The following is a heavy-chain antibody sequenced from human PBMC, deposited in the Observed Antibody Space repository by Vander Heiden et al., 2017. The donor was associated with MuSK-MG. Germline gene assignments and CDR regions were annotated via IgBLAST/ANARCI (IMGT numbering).Heavy chain of an antibody. CDR3: ASGYSSSSYYFDY. D-gene: IGHD6-13*01. J-gene: IGHJ4*02. CDR2: INHSGST. CDR1: GGSFSGYY. Sequence: QVQLQQWGAGLLKPSETLSLTCAVYGGSFSGYYWSWIRQPPGKGLEWIGEINHSGSTNYNPSLKSRVTISVDTPKNQFSLKLSSVTAADTAVYYCASGYSSSSYYFDYWGQGTLVTVSS. V-gene: IGHV4-34*01.